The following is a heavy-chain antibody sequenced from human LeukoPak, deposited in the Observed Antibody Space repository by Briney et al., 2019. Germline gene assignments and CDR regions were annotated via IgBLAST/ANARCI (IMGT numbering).Heavy chain of an antibody. D-gene: IGHD1-1*01. J-gene: IGHJ6*03. Sequence: AXVKVSCKASGGTFSSYDISWVRQAPGQGLEWMGGIIPICGTANYAEKLQGRVTITEDESKRTAYMEVSSLRSEDTAVYYCARAERQLTYYYYYYMDVWGKGTTVTVSS. CDR2: IIPICGTA. V-gene: IGHV1-69*13. CDR3: ARAERQLTYYYYYYMDV. CDR1: GGTFSSYD.